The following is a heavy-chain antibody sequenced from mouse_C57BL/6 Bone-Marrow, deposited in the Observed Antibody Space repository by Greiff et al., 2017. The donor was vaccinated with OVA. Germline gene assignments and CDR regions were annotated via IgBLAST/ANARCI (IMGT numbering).Heavy chain of an antibody. CDR2: IDPENGDT. V-gene: IGHV14-4*01. CDR1: GFNIKDDY. CDR3: TTYRY. Sequence: VQLQQSGAELVRPGASVKLSCTASGFNIKDDYMHWVKERPEQGLEWIGWIDPENGDTEYASKFQGKATITEDTSSKTVYLQLSSLTSEDTAVYYCTTYRYWGQGTTLTVSS. J-gene: IGHJ2*01.